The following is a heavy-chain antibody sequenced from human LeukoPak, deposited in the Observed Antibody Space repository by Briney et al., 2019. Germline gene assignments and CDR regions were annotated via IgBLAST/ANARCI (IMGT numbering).Heavy chain of an antibody. Sequence: GGSLRLSCAASGFTVSSNYMSWVRQAPGKGLEWVSVIYSGGSTYYADSVKGRFTISRDNSKNTLYLQMNSLRAEDTAVYYCAREVAVAGTPYYFDYWGQGTLVTVSS. V-gene: IGHV3-66*01. CDR1: GFTVSSNY. J-gene: IGHJ4*02. D-gene: IGHD6-19*01. CDR3: AREVAVAGTPYYFDY. CDR2: IYSGGST.